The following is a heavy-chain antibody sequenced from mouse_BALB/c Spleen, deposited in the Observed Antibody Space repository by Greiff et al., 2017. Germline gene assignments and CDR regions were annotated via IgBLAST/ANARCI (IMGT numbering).Heavy chain of an antibody. V-gene: IGHV5-9-4*01. Sequence: EVMLVESGGGLVKPGGSLKLSCAASGFTFSSYAMSWVRQSPEKRLEGVAEISSGGSYTYYPDTVTGRFTISRDNAKNTLYLEMSSLRSEDTAMYYCARGAMDYWGQGTSVTVSS. J-gene: IGHJ4*01. CDR1: GFTFSSYA. CDR2: ISSGGSYT. CDR3: ARGAMDY.